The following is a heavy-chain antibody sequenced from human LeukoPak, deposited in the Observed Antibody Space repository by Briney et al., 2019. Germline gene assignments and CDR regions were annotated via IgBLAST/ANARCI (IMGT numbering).Heavy chain of an antibody. J-gene: IGHJ4*02. D-gene: IGHD3-3*01. CDR1: GYTFTSYA. CDR3: ARVPNYDFWSGYYTPFDY. Sequence: ASVKVSCKASGYTFTSYAMNWVRQAPGQGLEWMGWINTNTGNPTYAQGFTGRFVFSLDTSVSTAYLQISSLKAEDTAVYYCARVPNYDFWSGYYTPFDYWGQGTLVTVSS. V-gene: IGHV7-4-1*02. CDR2: INTNTGNP.